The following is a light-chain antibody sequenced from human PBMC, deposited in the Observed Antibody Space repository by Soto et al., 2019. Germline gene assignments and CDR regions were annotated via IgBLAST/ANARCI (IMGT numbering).Light chain of an antibody. CDR2: DVS. J-gene: IGLJ2*01. CDR3: SSYTSSSTPVV. V-gene: IGLV2-14*01. Sequence: QSALPQPASVSGAPGHSITISCTGTSSEVGGYNYVSWSQQHPGNAPKLRMYDVSNRPSGVSNRFSVAKSGNTSSLTISGLQAEDEADYYCSSYTSSSTPVVFGGGTKLTVL. CDR1: SSEVGGYNY.